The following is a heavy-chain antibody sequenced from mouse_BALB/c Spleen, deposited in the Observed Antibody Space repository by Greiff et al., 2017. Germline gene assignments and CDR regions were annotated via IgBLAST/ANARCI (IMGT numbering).Heavy chain of an antibody. CDR1: GFTFSSFG. Sequence: EVQVVESGGGLVQPGGSRKLSCAASGFTFSSFGMHWVRQAPEKGLEWVAYISSGSSTIYYADTVKGRFTISRDNPKNTLFLQMTSLRSEDTAMYYCERSRGLRPLYAMDYWGQGTSVTVSS. V-gene: IGHV5-17*02. D-gene: IGHD2-4*01. CDR3: ERSRGLRPLYAMDY. CDR2: ISSGSSTI. J-gene: IGHJ4*01.